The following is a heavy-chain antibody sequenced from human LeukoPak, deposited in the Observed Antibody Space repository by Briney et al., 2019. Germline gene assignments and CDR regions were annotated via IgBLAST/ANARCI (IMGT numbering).Heavy chain of an antibody. CDR2: INPNSGGT. CDR1: GYTFTGYY. V-gene: IGHV1-2*02. J-gene: IGHJ3*02. Sequence: ASVKVSCKASGYTFTGYYVHWVRQAPGQGLEWMGWINPNSGGTNYAQKFQGRVTMTRDTSISTAYMELSRLRSDDTAVYYCATLPGLERRQDIWGQGTMVTVSS. CDR3: ATLPGLERRQDI. D-gene: IGHD1-1*01.